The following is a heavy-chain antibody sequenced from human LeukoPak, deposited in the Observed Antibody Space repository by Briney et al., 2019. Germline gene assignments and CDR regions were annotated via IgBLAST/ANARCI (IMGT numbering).Heavy chain of an antibody. CDR2: IIPIFGTA. Sequence: GASVKLSCKASGGTFSSYAISWVRQAPGQGLEWMGGIIPIFGTANYAQKFQGRVTITADKSTSTAYMELSSLRSDDTAVYYCARWFGELFGYYYYYMDVWGKGTTVTISS. CDR1: GGTFSSYA. J-gene: IGHJ6*03. V-gene: IGHV1-69*06. D-gene: IGHD3-10*01. CDR3: ARWFGELFGYYYYYMDV.